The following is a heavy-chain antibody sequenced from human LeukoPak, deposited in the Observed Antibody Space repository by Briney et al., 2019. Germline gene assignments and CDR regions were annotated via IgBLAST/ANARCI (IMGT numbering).Heavy chain of an antibody. D-gene: IGHD1-26*01. V-gene: IGHV3-48*01. CDR3: ARGLGGSRENY. CDR1: GFTFSSYS. Sequence: PGGSLRLSCAASGFTFSSYSMNWVRQAPGKGLEWVSYISSSSSTIYYADSVKGRFTISRDNAKNSLYLRMNSLRAEDTAVYYCARGLGGSRENYWGQGTLVTVSS. J-gene: IGHJ4*02. CDR2: ISSSSSTI.